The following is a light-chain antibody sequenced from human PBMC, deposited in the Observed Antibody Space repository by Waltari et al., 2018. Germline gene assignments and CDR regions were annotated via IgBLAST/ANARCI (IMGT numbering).Light chain of an antibody. V-gene: IGLV2-18*02. CDR2: EVS. CDR1: SSDVGSYNR. Sequence: QSALTQPPSVSGSPGQSVTISCTGTSSDVGSYNRAPRYQQSPGTAPKHMIYEVSNRPSGVPDRFSGSKSGNTASLTISGLQAEDEADYYCSSYTSSNTWVFGGGTKLTVL. J-gene: IGLJ3*02. CDR3: SSYTSSNTWV.